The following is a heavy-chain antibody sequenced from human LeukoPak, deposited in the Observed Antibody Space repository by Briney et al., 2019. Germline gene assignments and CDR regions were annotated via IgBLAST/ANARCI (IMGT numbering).Heavy chain of an antibody. CDR3: ARQTDCSSTSCYPYYYYYMDV. CDR2: ISAYNGNT. J-gene: IGHJ6*03. CDR1: GGTFSSYA. D-gene: IGHD2-2*01. V-gene: IGHV1-18*01. Sequence: WASVKVSCKASGGTFSSYAISWVRQAPGQGLEWMGWISAYNGNTNYAQKLQGRVTMTTDTSTSTAYMELRSLRSDDTAVYYCARQTDCSSTSCYPYYYYYMDVWGKGTTVTVSS.